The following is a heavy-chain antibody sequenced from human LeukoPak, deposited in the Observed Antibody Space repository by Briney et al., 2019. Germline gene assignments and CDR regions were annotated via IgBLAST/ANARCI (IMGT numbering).Heavy chain of an antibody. J-gene: IGHJ6*03. V-gene: IGHV4-34*01. CDR2: INHSGST. CDR1: GGSFSGYY. CDR3: ARDGADYGDYYYYYYYYMDV. D-gene: IGHD4-17*01. Sequence: SETLSLTCAVYGGSFSGYYWSWIRQPPGKGLEWIGEINHSGSTNYNPSLKSRVTISVDTSKNQFSLKLSSVTAADTAVYYCARDGADYGDYYYYYYYYMDVWGKGTTVTVSS.